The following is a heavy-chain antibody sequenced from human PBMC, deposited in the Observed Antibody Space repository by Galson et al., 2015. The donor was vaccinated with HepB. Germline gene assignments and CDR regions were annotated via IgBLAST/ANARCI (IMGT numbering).Heavy chain of an antibody. J-gene: IGHJ6*02. V-gene: IGHV3-15*01. CDR1: GFTFSNAW. CDR3: TTEILEIYGMDV. D-gene: IGHD3-3*01. Sequence: LRLSCAASGFTFSNAWMSWVRQAPGKGLEWVGRIKSKTDGGTTDYAAPVKGRFTISRDDSKNTLYLQMNSLKTEDTAVYYCTTEILEIYGMDVWGQGTTVTVSS. CDR2: IKSKTDGGTT.